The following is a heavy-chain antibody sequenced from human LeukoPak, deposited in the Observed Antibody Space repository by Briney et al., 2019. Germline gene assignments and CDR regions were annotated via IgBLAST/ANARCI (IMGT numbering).Heavy chain of an antibody. Sequence: GGSLRLSCAASGFTFSSYSMNWVRQAPGKGLEWVSSISSSSSYIYYADSVKGRFTISRDNAKNSLYLQMNSLRAEDTAVYYCARVGMVRGVIPKGDAFDIWGQGTMVTVSS. V-gene: IGHV3-21*01. J-gene: IGHJ3*02. CDR2: ISSSSSYI. CDR1: GFTFSSYS. CDR3: ARVGMVRGVIPKGDAFDI. D-gene: IGHD3-10*01.